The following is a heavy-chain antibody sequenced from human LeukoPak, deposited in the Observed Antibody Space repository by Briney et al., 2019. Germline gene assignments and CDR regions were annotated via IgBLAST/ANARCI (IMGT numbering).Heavy chain of an antibody. J-gene: IGHJ4*02. CDR3: TRISSRGWFSVDH. CDR2: INPSDGST. D-gene: IGHD6-19*01. V-gene: IGHV1-46*01. CDR1: AYPFTTYY. Sequence: ASVKVSCKTSAYPFTTYYMQWVRQAPGQGLEWMGVINPSDGSTSYAQKFRGRLTMTRDPSTSTLYMDLSRLIFEGTAVYFCTRISSRGWFSVDHWGQGTLVTVSS.